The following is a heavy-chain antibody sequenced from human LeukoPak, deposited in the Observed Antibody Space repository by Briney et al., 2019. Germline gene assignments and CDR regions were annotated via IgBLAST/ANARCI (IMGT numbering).Heavy chain of an antibody. J-gene: IGHJ3*02. Sequence: ASVKVSCKASGYTFTSYYMHWVRQAPGQGLEWMGIINPSGGSTSYAQKFQCRVTMTRDTSTSTVYMELSRLRSEDTAVYYCARGHKEGGSYVSEREAFDIWGQGTMVTVSS. D-gene: IGHD1-26*01. V-gene: IGHV1-46*01. CDR2: INPSGGST. CDR3: ARGHKEGGSYVSEREAFDI. CDR1: GYTFTSYY.